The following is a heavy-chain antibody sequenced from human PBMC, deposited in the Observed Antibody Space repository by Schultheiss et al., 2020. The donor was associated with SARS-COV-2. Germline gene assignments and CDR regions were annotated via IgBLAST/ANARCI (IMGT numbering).Heavy chain of an antibody. CDR2: ISSSSSYI. Sequence: GGSLRLSCAASGFTFSSYRMNWVRQAPGKGLEWVSSISSSSSYIYYADSVKGRFTISRDNAKNSLYLQMNSLRAEDTAVYYCARVVRTEVVRARDTIAQPCDYWGQGTLVTVSS. CDR1: GFTFSSYR. CDR3: ARVVRTEVVRARDTIAQPCDY. J-gene: IGHJ4*02. V-gene: IGHV3-21*01. D-gene: IGHD5-18*01.